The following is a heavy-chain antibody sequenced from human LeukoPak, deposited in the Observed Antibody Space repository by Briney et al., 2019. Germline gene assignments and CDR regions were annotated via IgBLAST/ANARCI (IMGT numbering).Heavy chain of an antibody. J-gene: IGHJ4*02. Sequence: ASVKVSCKASGYTFTGYYMHWVRQAPGQGLEWMGWINPNSSGTNYAQKFQGRVTMTRDTSISTAYMEMSRLRSDDTAVYYCASLGLYGSGTYFMAPFDYWGQGTLVTVSS. CDR2: INPNSSGT. V-gene: IGHV1-2*02. CDR3: ASLGLYGSGTYFMAPFDY. CDR1: GYTFTGYY. D-gene: IGHD3-10*01.